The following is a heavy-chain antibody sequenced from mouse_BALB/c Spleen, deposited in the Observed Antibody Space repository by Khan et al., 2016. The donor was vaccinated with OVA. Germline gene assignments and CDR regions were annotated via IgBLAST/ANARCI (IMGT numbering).Heavy chain of an antibody. CDR3: ARVDYGYGFAY. D-gene: IGHD1-2*01. CDR1: GFTFTDYY. J-gene: IGHJ3*01. Sequence: EVELVESGGGLVQPGGSLRLSCATSGFTFTDYYMSWVRQPPGKALEWLVFIRKKASGYTTEYSASVKGRFTISRATSQSILYLQMNTLRAEDSATYYCARVDYGYGFAYWGQGTLVTVSA. CDR2: IRKKASGYTT. V-gene: IGHV7-3*02.